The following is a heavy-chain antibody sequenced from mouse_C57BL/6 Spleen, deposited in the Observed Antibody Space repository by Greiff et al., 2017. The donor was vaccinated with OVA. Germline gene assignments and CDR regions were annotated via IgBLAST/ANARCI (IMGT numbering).Heavy chain of an antibody. CDR2: ISSGSSTI. J-gene: IGHJ4*01. V-gene: IGHV5-17*01. Sequence: DVKLVESGGGLVKPGGSLKLSCAASGFTFSDYGMHWVRQAPEKGLEWVAYISSGSSTIYYADTVKGRFTISRDNAKNTLFLQMTSLRSEDTAMYYCARPYYYGHYYAMDYWGQGTSVTVSS. CDR3: ARPYYYGHYYAMDY. CDR1: GFTFSDYG. D-gene: IGHD1-1*01.